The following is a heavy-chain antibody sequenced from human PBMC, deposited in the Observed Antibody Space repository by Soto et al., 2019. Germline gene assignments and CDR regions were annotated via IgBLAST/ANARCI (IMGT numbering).Heavy chain of an antibody. V-gene: IGHV4-39*07. CDR3: ARDRPVGPYAYIGDQGMDV. D-gene: IGHD3-16*01. Sequence: SETLSLTCTVSGGSISSGRYCWGWIRQPPGKGLEWIGTFYYSGNTFYNPSLKSRVTISVDTSKNQFSLKLSSVTAADTAAYFCARDRPVGPYAYIGDQGMDVWGQGTTVTVSS. J-gene: IGHJ6*02. CDR1: GGSISSGRYC. CDR2: FYYSGNT.